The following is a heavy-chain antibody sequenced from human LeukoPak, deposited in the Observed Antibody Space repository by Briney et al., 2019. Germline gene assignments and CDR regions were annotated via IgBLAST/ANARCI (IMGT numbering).Heavy chain of an antibody. D-gene: IGHD3-22*01. V-gene: IGHV4-59*01. CDR1: GGSISSYY. J-gene: IGHJ4*02. Sequence: PSATLSLICTVSGGSISSYYWSWIRQPPGKGLEWIGYVYYSGTTNYNPSLKSRVTMSVDTSKNHFSLKLSSVTAADTAVYYCARTQGYYDSSGYQTSFDYWGQGTLVTVSS. CDR3: ARTQGYYDSSGYQTSFDY. CDR2: VYYSGTT.